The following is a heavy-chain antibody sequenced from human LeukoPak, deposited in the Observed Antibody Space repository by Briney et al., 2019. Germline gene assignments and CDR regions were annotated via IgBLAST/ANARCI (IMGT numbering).Heavy chain of an antibody. Sequence: GGSLILSCAVSGFTFSSDWMNWVRQAPGKGLEWVASIKQDGGEKSYVDSVKGRFTISRDNAKNSLYLQMSSLRVEDTAIYYCARDGTAAGLYFDLWGQGTLVTVSS. J-gene: IGHJ4*01. CDR3: ARDGTAAGLYFDL. CDR2: IKQDGGEK. CDR1: GFTFSSDW. D-gene: IGHD6-13*01. V-gene: IGHV3-7*01.